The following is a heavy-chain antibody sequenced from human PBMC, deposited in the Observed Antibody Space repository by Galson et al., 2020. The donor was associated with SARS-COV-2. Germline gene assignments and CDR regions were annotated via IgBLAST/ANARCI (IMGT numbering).Heavy chain of an antibody. J-gene: IGHJ4*02. V-gene: IGHV3-74*01. D-gene: IGHD3-10*01. CDR1: GFTFNNYW. CDR2: IDADGSTT. CDR3: ARVDLWFGGGDIGHYDA. Sequence: GESLKISCAASGFTFNNYWMHWVRQAPGKGLVWVSTIDADGSTTSYADSVRGRFTISRDNSKNTVYLQMSSLRAEDTAVYYCARVDLWFGGGDIGHYDAWGQGVLVTVSS.